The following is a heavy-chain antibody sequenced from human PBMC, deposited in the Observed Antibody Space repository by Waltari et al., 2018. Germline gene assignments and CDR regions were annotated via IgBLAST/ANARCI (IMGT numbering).Heavy chain of an antibody. CDR2: INHSGSP. Sequence: QVQLQQWGAGLLKPSETLSLTCAVYGGSFSGYYWSWIRQPPGKGLEWIGEINHSGSPNYNPARKSRVTISVDTSKNQFSLRLSSVTAADTAVYYCARITTVTTSAFDIWGQGTMVTVSS. J-gene: IGHJ3*02. V-gene: IGHV4-34*01. D-gene: IGHD4-17*01. CDR3: ARITTVTTSAFDI. CDR1: GGSFSGYY.